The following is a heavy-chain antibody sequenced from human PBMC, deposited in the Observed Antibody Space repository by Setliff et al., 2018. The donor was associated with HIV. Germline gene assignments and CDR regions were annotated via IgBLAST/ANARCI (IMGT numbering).Heavy chain of an antibody. CDR1: NGSIGSFY. D-gene: IGHD3-10*01. Sequence: PSETLSLTCTVSNGSIGSFYWTWIRQPPGKELEWIGYIYFNGVTKYSPSLKSRVSMSIDTSQNHFSLKLTSVTAADTALYFCSRGTYYKGLDPWGQGTLVTVSS. V-gene: IGHV4-59*12. CDR2: IYFNGVT. J-gene: IGHJ5*02. CDR3: SRGTYYKGLDP.